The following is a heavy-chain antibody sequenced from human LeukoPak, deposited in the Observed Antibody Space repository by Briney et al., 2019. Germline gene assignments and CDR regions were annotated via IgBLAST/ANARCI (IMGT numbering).Heavy chain of an antibody. V-gene: IGHV1-24*01. Sequence: ASVKVSCKVSGYTLTELSMHWVRQAPGKGLEWMGGFDPEDGETIYAQKFQGRVTITTDESTSTAYMELSSLRSDDTAVYYCARGYSIHDLEQINWFDPWGQGTLVTVSS. D-gene: IGHD2-21*01. CDR2: FDPEDGET. J-gene: IGHJ5*02. CDR1: GYTLTELS. CDR3: ARGYSIHDLEQINWFDP.